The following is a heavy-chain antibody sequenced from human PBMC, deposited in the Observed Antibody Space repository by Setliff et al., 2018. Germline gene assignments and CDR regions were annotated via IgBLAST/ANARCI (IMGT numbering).Heavy chain of an antibody. CDR3: ARKGISALSGAFDM. V-gene: IGHV4-4*07. J-gene: IGHJ3*02. CDR2: IYTSGNT. D-gene: IGHD1-26*01. Sequence: SETLSLTCTVSGGSISNYYWSWIRQPAGKGLEWIGRIYTSGNTNYNPSLKSRVTMSVDTSKNQFSLKLSSVTAADTAVYYCARKGISALSGAFDMWGQGTMVTVSS. CDR1: GGSISNYY.